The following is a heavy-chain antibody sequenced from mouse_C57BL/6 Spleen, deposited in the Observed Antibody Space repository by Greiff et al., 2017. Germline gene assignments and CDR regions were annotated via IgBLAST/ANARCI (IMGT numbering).Heavy chain of an antibody. J-gene: IGHJ2*01. CDR3: ARHAGSSYYFDY. D-gene: IGHD1-1*01. CDR1: GFTFSSYG. Sequence: EVKLMESGGDLVKPGGSLKLSCAASGFTFSSYGMSWVRQTPDKRLEWVATISSGGSYTYYPDSVKGRFTISRDNAKNTLYLQMSSLKSEDTAMYYCARHAGSSYYFDYWGQGTTLTVSS. V-gene: IGHV5-6*01. CDR2: ISSGGSYT.